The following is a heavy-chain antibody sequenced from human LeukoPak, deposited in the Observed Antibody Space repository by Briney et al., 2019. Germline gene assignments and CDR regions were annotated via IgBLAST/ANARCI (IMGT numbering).Heavy chain of an antibody. V-gene: IGHV1-18*01. CDR2: ISAYNGNT. CDR1: GYTFTSYG. D-gene: IGHD2-2*01. J-gene: IGHJ1*01. CDR3: AREVDPYCSSTSCYGLEYFQH. Sequence: ASVKVSCKASGYTFTSYGISWVRQAPGQGLEWMGWISAYNGNTNYAQKLQGRVTMTTDTSTSTAYMELRSLRSDDTAVYYCAREVDPYCSSTSCYGLEYFQHWGQGTLVTVSS.